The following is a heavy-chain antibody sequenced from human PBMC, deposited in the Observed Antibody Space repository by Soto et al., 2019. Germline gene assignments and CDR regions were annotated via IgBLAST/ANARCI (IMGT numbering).Heavy chain of an antibody. CDR2: VSGNNGAS. D-gene: IGHD2-2*01. CDR3: VRDQKYFRVNGNWFDS. J-gene: IGHJ5*01. V-gene: IGHV1-18*04. Sequence: ASVKVSCKASGYTSADFGISWVRQAPGQGLEWMGWVSGNNGASNPAPKVQGRITMTLDTSTGVSYMALRSLRSDDTAIYYCVRDQKYFRVNGNWFDSGGQGTLVTVPS. CDR1: GYTSADFG.